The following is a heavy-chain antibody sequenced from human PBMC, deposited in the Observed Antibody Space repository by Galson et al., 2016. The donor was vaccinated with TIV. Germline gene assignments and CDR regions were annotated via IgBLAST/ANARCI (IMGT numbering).Heavy chain of an antibody. CDR1: GLSVSVNY. V-gene: IGHV3-66*02. CDR2: ISDGVNT. J-gene: IGHJ6*02. CDR3: ARDRVVDATYYYYYYGRDV. Sequence: SLRLSCAASGLSVSVNYMTWVRQAPGKGLEWVSLISDGVNTYYPDSVKGRFTISRDNSKNTLYLQMNSLRVEDTAVYYCARDRVVDATYYYYYYGRDVWGQGTAVTVSS. D-gene: IGHD2-15*01.